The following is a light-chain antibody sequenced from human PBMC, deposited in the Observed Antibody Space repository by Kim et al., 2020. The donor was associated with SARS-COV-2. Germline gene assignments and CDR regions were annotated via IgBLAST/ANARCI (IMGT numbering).Light chain of an antibody. CDR3: QHANSFPIT. J-gene: IGKJ5*01. CDR2: AAS. V-gene: IGKV1-12*01. CDR1: QSISSG. Sequence: DIQMTQSPSSVSASVGDRVTITCRASQSISSGLAWYQQKPGKAPKLLIYAASSLESGVPSRFSGSGSGTDFTLTISSLQPEDFATYYCQHANSFPITFGQGTRLEIK.